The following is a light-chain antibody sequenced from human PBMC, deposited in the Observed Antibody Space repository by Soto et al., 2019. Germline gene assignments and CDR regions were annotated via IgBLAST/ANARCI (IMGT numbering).Light chain of an antibody. CDR1: QGISSY. CDR2: AAS. CDR3: QQYYSYLLT. V-gene: IGKV1-8*01. Sequence: AIRMTQSPSSLSASTGDRVTITCRARQGISSYLAWYQQKPGKAPKRLIYAASTVQSGVPSRFSGSGSGTAFTLTISCLQSEDFSTYYCQQYYSYLLTFGQGTKVEIK. J-gene: IGKJ1*01.